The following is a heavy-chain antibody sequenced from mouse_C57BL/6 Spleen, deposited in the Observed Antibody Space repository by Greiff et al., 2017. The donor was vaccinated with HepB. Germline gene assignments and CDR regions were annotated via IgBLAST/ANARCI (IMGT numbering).Heavy chain of an antibody. D-gene: IGHD2-13*01. CDR2: IDPSDSET. Sequence: QVQLQHPGAELVRPGSSVKLSCKASGYTFTSYWMHWVKQRPIQGLEWIGNIDPSDSETNYKQKFKDKATLTVDKSSSTAYMQLSSLTSEDSAVYYCARRCDEYYFDYWGQGTTLTVSS. J-gene: IGHJ2*01. V-gene: IGHV1-52*01. CDR3: ARRCDEYYFDY. CDR1: GYTFTSYW.